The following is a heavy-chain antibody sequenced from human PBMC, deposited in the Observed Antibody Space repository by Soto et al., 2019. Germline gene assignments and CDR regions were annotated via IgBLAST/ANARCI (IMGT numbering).Heavy chain of an antibody. D-gene: IGHD4-17*01. CDR1: GGSIISSPDW. J-gene: IGHJ4*02. CDR3: ARVPYYGDYYFDY. Sequence: SETLSLTCTVSGGSIISSPDWWGWVRQPPGKGPEWIASIYRDGATYYNPSLNSRVTVFVDTSKNQFSLKLSSVTAADTAVYYCARVPYYGDYYFDYWGQGTLVTVSS. V-gene: IGHV4-39*07. CDR2: IYRDGAT.